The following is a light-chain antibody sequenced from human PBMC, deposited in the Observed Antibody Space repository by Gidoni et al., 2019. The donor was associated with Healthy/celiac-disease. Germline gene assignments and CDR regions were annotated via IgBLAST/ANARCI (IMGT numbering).Light chain of an antibody. CDR3: QQYNSYPWT. Sequence: DIQMTQSPSTLSASVGDRVTITCRASQSISSWLAWYQQKPGKDPKLLIYKASSLESGVPSRFSGSGSGTEFTLTISSLQPDDFATYYGQQYNSYPWTFGQGTKVEIK. V-gene: IGKV1-5*03. CDR2: KAS. CDR1: QSISSW. J-gene: IGKJ1*01.